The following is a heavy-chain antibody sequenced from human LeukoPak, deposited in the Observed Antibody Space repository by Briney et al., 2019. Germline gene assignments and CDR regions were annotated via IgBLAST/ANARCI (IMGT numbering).Heavy chain of an antibody. CDR2: ISGSGGST. CDR3: AKGSDYDSKYYYYYMDV. CDR1: GFTFSNYG. D-gene: IGHD3-22*01. Sequence: PGGSLRLSCAASGFTFSNYGMSWVRQAPGKGLEWVSDISGSGGSTYYAESVKGRFTISRDNSKNMLYLQMNSLRAEDTAVYYCAKGSDYDSKYYYYYMDVWGKGTTVTVSS. J-gene: IGHJ6*03. V-gene: IGHV3-23*01.